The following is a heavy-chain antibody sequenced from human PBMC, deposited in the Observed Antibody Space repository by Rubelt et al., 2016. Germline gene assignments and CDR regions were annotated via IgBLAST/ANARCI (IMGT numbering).Heavy chain of an antibody. CDR2: IYYSGST. Sequence: QLQLQESGPGLVKPSETLSLTCTVSGGSISSSSCYWGWIRQPPGKGLEWIGSIYYSGSTYYNPSLRRRVSISVGTSKNQVSLTPSAVTAADTAVYYCAVLAGYSSSTLDYWGQGTLVTVSS. V-gene: IGHV4-39*07. J-gene: IGHJ4*02. CDR1: GGSISSSSCY. CDR3: AVLAGYSSSTLDY. D-gene: IGHD6-13*01.